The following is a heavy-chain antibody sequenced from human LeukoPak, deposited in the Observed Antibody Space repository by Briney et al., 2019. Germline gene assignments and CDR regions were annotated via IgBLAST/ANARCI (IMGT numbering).Heavy chain of an antibody. D-gene: IGHD1-1*01. V-gene: IGHV3-15*01. CDR1: GFTFSNAW. CDR3: AKPYPTLTTSAVLDN. J-gene: IGHJ4*02. Sequence: GGSLRLSCAASGFTFSNAWMSWVRQAPGKGLEWVGRIKSKTDGGTTDYAAPVKGRFTISRDDSKNTLYLQINTLRTDDAAIYYCAKPYPTLTTSAVLDNWGQGTLVTVSS. CDR2: IKSKTDGGTT.